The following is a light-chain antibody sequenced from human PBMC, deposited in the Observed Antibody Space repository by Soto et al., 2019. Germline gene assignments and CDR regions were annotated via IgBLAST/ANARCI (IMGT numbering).Light chain of an antibody. CDR3: HHYET. CDR1: QSVRNY. CDR2: DAS. J-gene: IGKJ1*01. V-gene: IGKV3-11*01. Sequence: EVVLTQSPATLSLSPGERATLSCKASQSVRNYLAWYQQKPGQAPRLLIYDASYRAAGFPARFSGSGSGTEFTLTISRLEPEDFTVYYCHHYETFGQGTKVDIK.